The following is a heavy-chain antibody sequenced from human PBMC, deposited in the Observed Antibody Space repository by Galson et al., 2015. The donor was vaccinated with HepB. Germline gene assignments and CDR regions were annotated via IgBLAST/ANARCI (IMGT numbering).Heavy chain of an antibody. D-gene: IGHD2-2*01. J-gene: IGHJ3*02. CDR1: GYTFTSYG. V-gene: IGHV1-18*04. CDR3: ARVVRVGYCSSNRCYGRVNVFDI. CDR2: ISPYNGNT. Sequence: SVKVSCKASGYTFTSYGVSWVRQAPGQGLEWMGWISPYNGNTNYAQNLQGRVIMTTDTSTSTAYMELRSLRSDDTAVYYCARVVRVGYCSSNRCYGRVNVFDIGDQGTMVTVFS.